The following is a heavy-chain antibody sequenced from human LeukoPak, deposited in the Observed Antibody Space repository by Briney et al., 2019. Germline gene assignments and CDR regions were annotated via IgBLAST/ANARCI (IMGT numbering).Heavy chain of an antibody. CDR1: GFTFNNYA. CDR2: SGSGHNT. Sequence: GGSLRLSCAASGFTFNNYAMSWVRQAPGKGLEWVISGSGHNTYYADSVKGRFTISRDNSKNTLYLQMNSLRAEDTAVYYCARASKHPSGYEIPYYYYYMDVWGKGTTVTVSS. D-gene: IGHD5-12*01. J-gene: IGHJ6*03. CDR3: ARASKHPSGYEIPYYYYYMDV. V-gene: IGHV3-23*01.